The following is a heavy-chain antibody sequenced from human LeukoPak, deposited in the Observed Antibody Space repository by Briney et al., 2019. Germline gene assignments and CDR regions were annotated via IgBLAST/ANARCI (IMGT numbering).Heavy chain of an antibody. J-gene: IGHJ3*02. Sequence: GGSLRLSCAASGFTFSTFAMHWVRQAPGKGLEWVALISYDGTNEYYADSVKGRFTISRDNSKNTLYLQMNSLRAEDTAVYYCARDQGLTIPAGAAFDIWGQGTMVTVSS. D-gene: IGHD3-3*01. V-gene: IGHV3-30-3*01. CDR2: ISYDGTNE. CDR3: ARDQGLTIPAGAAFDI. CDR1: GFTFSTFA.